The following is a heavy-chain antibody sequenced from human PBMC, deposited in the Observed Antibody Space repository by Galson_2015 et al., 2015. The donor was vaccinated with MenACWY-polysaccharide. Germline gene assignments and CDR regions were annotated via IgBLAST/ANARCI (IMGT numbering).Heavy chain of an antibody. J-gene: IGHJ3*02. CDR2: VIPIFGTI. D-gene: IGHD1-14*01. Sequence: SVKVSCKASGGTFSSYDINWVRQAPGQGLEWMGGVIPIFGTINYAQKFEGRVTITVDESTSTAYMELSSLRSEDTAVYYCARGGISIPDSFDIWGQGTMVTVSS. V-gene: IGHV1-69*13. CDR1: GGTFSSYD. CDR3: ARGGISIPDSFDI.